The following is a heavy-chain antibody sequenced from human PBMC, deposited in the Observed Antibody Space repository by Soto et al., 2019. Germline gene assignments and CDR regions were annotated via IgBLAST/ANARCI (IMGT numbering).Heavy chain of an antibody. CDR1: GGTFSSYA. J-gene: IGHJ4*02. D-gene: IGHD4-17*01. Sequence: GASVKVSCKASGGTFSSYAISWVRQAPGQGLEWMGGIIPIFGTANYAQKFQGRVTITADESTSTAYMELSSLRSEDTAVYYCAIGGYGDYPYYFDYWGQGTLVTVSS. V-gene: IGHV1-69*13. CDR3: AIGGYGDYPYYFDY. CDR2: IIPIFGTA.